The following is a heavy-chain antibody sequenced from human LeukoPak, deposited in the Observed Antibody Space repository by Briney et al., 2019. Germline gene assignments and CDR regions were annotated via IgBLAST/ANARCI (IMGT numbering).Heavy chain of an antibody. D-gene: IGHD3-9*01. Sequence: GRSLRLSCAASGFDFNTHSIHWVRQAPGKGLEWLGFVSYDGDTKNYTDSVKGRFSISRDTSKNTVYLQMDSLRVDDTALYFCARGGRVMRYIGTLTGDFFAIWGQGTRITVSS. CDR2: VSYDGDTK. CDR3: ARGGRVMRYIGTLTGDFFAI. J-gene: IGHJ3*02. CDR1: GFDFNTHS. V-gene: IGHV3-30*04.